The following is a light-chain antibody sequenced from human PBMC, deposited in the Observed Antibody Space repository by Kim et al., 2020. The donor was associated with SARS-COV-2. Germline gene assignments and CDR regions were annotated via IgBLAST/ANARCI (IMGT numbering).Light chain of an antibody. CDR3: QKYNTAPWT. Sequence: ASVGDDVTIACRASQGISNYLAWYQQKPGQAPKLLIYAASALQFGVSSRFNGSGSGTDFTLTISDLQPEDVATYYCQKYNTAPWTFGHGTKVDIK. J-gene: IGKJ1*01. CDR2: AAS. CDR1: QGISNY. V-gene: IGKV1-27*01.